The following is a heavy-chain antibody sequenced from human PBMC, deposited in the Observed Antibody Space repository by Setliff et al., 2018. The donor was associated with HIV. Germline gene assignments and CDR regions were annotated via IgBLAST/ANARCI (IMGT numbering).Heavy chain of an antibody. CDR1: GGSISSSSYY. D-gene: IGHD6-19*01. Sequence: PSETLSLTCTVSGGSISSSSYYWGWIRQPPGTGLEWIGSIYYSGSIYYNPSLKSRVTISVDTSKNQFSLKLSSVTAADTAVYYCASTGYSSGWSFDYWGQGTLVTVSS. V-gene: IGHV4-39*07. CDR3: ASTGYSSGWSFDY. J-gene: IGHJ4*02. CDR2: IYYSGSI.